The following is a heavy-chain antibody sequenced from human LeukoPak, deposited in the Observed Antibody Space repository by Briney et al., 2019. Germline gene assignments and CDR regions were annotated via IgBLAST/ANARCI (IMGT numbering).Heavy chain of an antibody. CDR1: CDSNSSSSYY. D-gene: IGHD3-22*01. J-gene: IGHJ1*01. CDR3: ARRRYYDSTGFLD. Sequence: SETLSLTCTVFCDSNSSSSYYWGWVRQPPGKGREWIGDIYYSGSSYYSPSLKSRVTISLDTSKNQFSLKLRSVTAADTAVYYCARRRYYDSTGFLDWGQGSLVSVSS. CDR2: IYYSGSS. V-gene: IGHV4-39*01.